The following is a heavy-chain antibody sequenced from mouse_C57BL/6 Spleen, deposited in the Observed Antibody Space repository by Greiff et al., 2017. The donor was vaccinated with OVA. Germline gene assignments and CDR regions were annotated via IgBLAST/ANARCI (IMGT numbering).Heavy chain of an antibody. Sequence: QVQLKESGPGILQPSQTLSLTCSFSGFSLSTFGMGVVWIRQPSGKGLVWLAHIWWDDDKYYNPALKSRLTISKDTSKNQVFLEIANVGTADTATYYCARIRAQATRRAMDYWGQGTSVTVSS. V-gene: IGHV8-8*01. CDR1: GFSLSTFGMG. D-gene: IGHD3-2*02. CDR3: ARIRAQATRRAMDY. J-gene: IGHJ4*01. CDR2: IWWDDDK.